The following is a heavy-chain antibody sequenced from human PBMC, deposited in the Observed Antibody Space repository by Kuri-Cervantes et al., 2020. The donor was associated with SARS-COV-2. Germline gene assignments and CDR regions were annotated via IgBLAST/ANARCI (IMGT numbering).Heavy chain of an antibody. D-gene: IGHD3-3*01. V-gene: IGHV3-49*04. J-gene: IGHJ6*03. Sequence: GESLKISCAASGFTFDDYGMSWVRQAPGKGLEWVGSIRSKAYGGTTEYAASVKGRFTISRDDSKSIAYLQMNSLKTEDTAVYYCTRYDFWSGYYMDVWGKGTTVTVSS. CDR1: GFTFDDYG. CDR2: IRSKAYGGTT. CDR3: TRYDFWSGYYMDV.